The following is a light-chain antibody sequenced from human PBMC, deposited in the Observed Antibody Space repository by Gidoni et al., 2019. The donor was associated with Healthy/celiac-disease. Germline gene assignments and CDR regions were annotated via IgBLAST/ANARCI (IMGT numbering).Light chain of an antibody. CDR1: SSDVGGYNY. Sequence: QSALTQPASVSGSPGQSITISCTGTSSDVGGYNYVAWYQQHPGKAPKLMIYEVSNRPSGVSNLFSGSKSCNTASLTISGLQAEDEADYYCSSYTSSSTLPYVFGTGTKVTVL. V-gene: IGLV2-14*01. J-gene: IGLJ1*01. CDR2: EVS. CDR3: SSYTSSSTLPYV.